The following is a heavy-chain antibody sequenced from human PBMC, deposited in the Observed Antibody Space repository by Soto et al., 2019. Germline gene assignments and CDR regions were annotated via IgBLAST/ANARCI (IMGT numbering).Heavy chain of an antibody. V-gene: IGHV1-69*01. CDR1: GGSFSSYP. CDR3: ARDTHYYHSRDYSWFDP. D-gene: IGHD3-22*01. Sequence: QLVQSGAEVRKPGSSVKVSCKASGGSFSSYPINWLRQAPGQGLEWVGGIVPTSGSANYAPKFQGRVTMTADEFTNTAYMQLSSLRSEDTAIYYCARDTHYYHSRDYSWFDPWGQGTLVTVSS. CDR2: IVPTSGSA. J-gene: IGHJ5*02.